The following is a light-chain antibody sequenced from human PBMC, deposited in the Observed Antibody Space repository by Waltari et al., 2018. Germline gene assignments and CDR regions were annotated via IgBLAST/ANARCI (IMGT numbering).Light chain of an antibody. V-gene: IGKV4-1*01. CDR2: WAS. Sequence: DIVMTQSPDSLAVSLGETATLSCKSSHVLSFTSNNKNDLAWYQQKPGQPPKLLLYWASTRESGVPDRFSGSGSGTDFTLTIFSLQAEDVAVYYCQQYYNTPYTFGRGTKVEI. CDR3: QQYYNTPYT. J-gene: IGKJ2*01. CDR1: HVLSFTSNNKND.